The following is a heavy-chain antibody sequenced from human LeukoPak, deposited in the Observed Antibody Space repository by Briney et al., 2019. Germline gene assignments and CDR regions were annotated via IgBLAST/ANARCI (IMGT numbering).Heavy chain of an antibody. Sequence: GGSLRLSCAASGFTFSIYTMNWVRQAPGKGLEWVSSISSSGTYIYYADSVKGRFTISRHNAKNSLYLQMNSLRAEDTAVYYCARDLHSGEVDIWGQGTMVTVSS. D-gene: IGHD7-27*01. J-gene: IGHJ3*02. CDR1: GFTFSIYT. V-gene: IGHV3-21*01. CDR2: ISSSGTYI. CDR3: ARDLHSGEVDI.